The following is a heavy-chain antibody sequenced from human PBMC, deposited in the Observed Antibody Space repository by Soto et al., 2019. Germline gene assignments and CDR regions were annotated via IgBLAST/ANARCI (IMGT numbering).Heavy chain of an antibody. V-gene: IGHV4-39*01. D-gene: IGHD2-21*02. CDR3: ARQRTSVVTQAYFDS. CDR1: GDSINNRSYY. J-gene: IGHJ4*02. CDR2: TYYSGGT. Sequence: SETLSLTCTVTGDSINNRSYYWGWIRQPPGKALEWIGSTYYSGGTYNNPSLKSRDSMSVDTSKNQFSRKLRSVTAADTALYYCARQRTSVVTQAYFDSWGQGSLVTVSS.